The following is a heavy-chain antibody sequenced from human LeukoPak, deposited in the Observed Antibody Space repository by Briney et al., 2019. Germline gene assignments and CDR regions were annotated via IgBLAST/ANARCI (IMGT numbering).Heavy chain of an antibody. CDR2: INHSGST. CDR3: ARVGGYCSGGSCPTGYFDY. CDR1: GGSISSYY. J-gene: IGHJ4*02. V-gene: IGHV4-34*01. D-gene: IGHD2-15*01. Sequence: SETLSLTCTVSGGSISSYYWSWIRQPPGKGLEWIGEINHSGSTNYNPSLKSRVTISVDTSKNQFSLKLSPVTAADTAVYYCARVGGYCSGGSCPTGYFDYWGQGTLVTVSS.